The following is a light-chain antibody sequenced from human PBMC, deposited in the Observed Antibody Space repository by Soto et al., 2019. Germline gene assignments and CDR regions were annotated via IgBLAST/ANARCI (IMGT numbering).Light chain of an antibody. CDR2: DVS. J-gene: IGLJ1*01. V-gene: IGLV2-11*01. Sequence: QSALTQPRSVSGSPGQSVTISCTGTSSDVGGYNYVSWYQQHPGKAPKLMIYDVSKRPSGVPDRFSGSKSGNTASLTISGLQAEDEADYYCCSYAGSYTHYVFGTGPKVTLL. CDR3: CSYAGSYTHYV. CDR1: SSDVGGYNY.